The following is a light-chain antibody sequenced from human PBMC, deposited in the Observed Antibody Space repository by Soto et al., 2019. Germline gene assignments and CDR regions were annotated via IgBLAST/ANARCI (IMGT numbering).Light chain of an antibody. CDR1: QTVRNNY. J-gene: IGKJ2*01. CDR2: DAS. CDR3: HQYNSWPYT. V-gene: IGKV3-20*01. Sequence: EFVLTQSPGTLSLSPGERATLSCRASQTVRNNYLAWYQQKPGQAPRLLIYDASSRATGIPDRFSGGGSGTDFTLTISRLEPEDFAVYYCHQYNSWPYTFGQGTKVERK.